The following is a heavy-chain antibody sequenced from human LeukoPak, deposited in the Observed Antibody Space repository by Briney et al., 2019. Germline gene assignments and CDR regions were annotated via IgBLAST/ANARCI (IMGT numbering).Heavy chain of an antibody. D-gene: IGHD6-13*01. CDR3: ARTGYSSSWYGGTLDP. CDR2: IYTSGST. CDR1: GGSISSGSYY. J-gene: IGHJ5*02. V-gene: IGHV4-61*02. Sequence: SQTLSLTCTVSGGSISSGSYYWSWIRQPAGKGLEWIGRIYTSGSTNYNPSLKSRVTISVDTSKNQFSLKLSSVTAADTAVYYCARTGYSSSWYGGTLDPWGQGTLVTVSS.